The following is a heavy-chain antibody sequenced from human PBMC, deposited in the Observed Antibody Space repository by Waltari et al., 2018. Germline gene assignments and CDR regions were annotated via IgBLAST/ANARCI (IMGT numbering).Heavy chain of an antibody. CDR2: ISGSGGST. J-gene: IGHJ4*02. CDR1: GFTFSSYA. Sequence: EVQLLESGGGLVQPGGSLRLSCAASGFTFSSYAMSWVRQAPGKGLEWVAAISGSGGSTYYADSVKGRFTISRDNSKNTLYLQMNSLRAEDTAVYYCAKGETTIFGVGTFYDYWGQGTLVTVSS. D-gene: IGHD3-3*01. CDR3: AKGETTIFGVGTFYDY. V-gene: IGHV3-23*01.